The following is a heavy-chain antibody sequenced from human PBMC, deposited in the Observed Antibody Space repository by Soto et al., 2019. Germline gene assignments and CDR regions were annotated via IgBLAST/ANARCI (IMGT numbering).Heavy chain of an antibody. CDR1: GYTFTGYY. Sequence: ASVKVSCKASGYTFTGYYMHWVRQAPGQGLEWMGWINPNSGGTNYAQKFQGWVTMTRDTSISTAYMELSRLRSDDTAVYYCARETDFRDGYNHGDAFDIWGQGTMVTVSS. CDR2: INPNSGGT. V-gene: IGHV1-2*04. J-gene: IGHJ3*02. D-gene: IGHD5-12*01. CDR3: ARETDFRDGYNHGDAFDI.